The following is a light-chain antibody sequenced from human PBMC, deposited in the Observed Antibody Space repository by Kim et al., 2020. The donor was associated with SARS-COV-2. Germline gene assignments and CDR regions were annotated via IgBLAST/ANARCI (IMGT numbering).Light chain of an antibody. CDR3: CSYAGSYTYVV. CDR2: DVS. CDR1: SSDVGSYNY. J-gene: IGLJ2*01. Sequence: QSVTISCTGTSSDVGSYNYVSWYQQHPGKAPKLMIYDVSKRPSGVPDRFSGSKSGNTASLTISGLQAEDEADYYCCSYAGSYTYVVFGGGTQLTVL. V-gene: IGLV2-11*01.